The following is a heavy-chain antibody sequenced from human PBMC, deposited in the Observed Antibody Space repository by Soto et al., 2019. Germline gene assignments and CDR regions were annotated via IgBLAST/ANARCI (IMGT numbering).Heavy chain of an antibody. D-gene: IGHD2-8*02. CDR1: GGPFSDYS. CDR3: ARDILSVGPRANDAFDV. V-gene: IGHV1-69*06. Sequence: QVQLVQSGAEVKKPGSSVKVSCKASGGPFSDYSINWVRQAPGQGLEWMGGIIPIFTTPNYAQKFQGSVTITADKSPSTADMALSDLTSEDTAVYYCARDILSVGPRANDAFDVWGQGTMITVSS. J-gene: IGHJ3*01. CDR2: IIPIFTTP.